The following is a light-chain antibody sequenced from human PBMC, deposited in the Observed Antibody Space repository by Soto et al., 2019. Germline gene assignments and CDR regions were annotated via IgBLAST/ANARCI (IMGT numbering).Light chain of an antibody. V-gene: IGLV4-69*01. CDR1: SGHSTYA. CDR3: QTWGTGIRV. CDR2: LHSDGSH. J-gene: IGLJ2*01. Sequence: QPVLTQSPSASASLGDSVKLTCTLSSGHSTYAIAWHQQQPEKGPRYLMKLHSDGSHIKGDGIPDRFSGSSSGAERYLTISSLQSEDEADYYCQTWGTGIRVFGGGTQLTVL.